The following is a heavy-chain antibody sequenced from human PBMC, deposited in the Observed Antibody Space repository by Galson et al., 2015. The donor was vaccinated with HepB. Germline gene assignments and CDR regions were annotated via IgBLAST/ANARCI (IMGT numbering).Heavy chain of an antibody. CDR3: AKVSSVRDIAAAGRRVDY. D-gene: IGHD6-13*01. V-gene: IGHV3-23*01. CDR1: GFTFSSYA. J-gene: IGHJ4*02. CDR2: ISGSGGST. Sequence: SLRLSCAASGFTFSSYAMSWVRQAPGKGLEWVSAISGSGGSTYYADSVKGRFTVSRDNSKNTLYLQMNSLRAEDTAVYYCAKVSSVRDIAAAGRRVDYWGQGTLVTVSS.